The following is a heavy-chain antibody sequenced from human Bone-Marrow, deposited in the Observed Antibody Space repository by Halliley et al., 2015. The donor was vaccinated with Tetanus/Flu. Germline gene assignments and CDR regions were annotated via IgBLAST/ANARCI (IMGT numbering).Heavy chain of an antibody. CDR2: EGRRS. CDR3: ARDQEGYFYESSGYIDY. Sequence: EGRRSTPADSGKGRFTISRENAKNTLYLQMNSRKPEDSDVYYCARDQEGYFYESSGYIDYWGQGALVTVSS. J-gene: IGHJ4*02. V-gene: IGHV3-74*01. D-gene: IGHD3-22*01.